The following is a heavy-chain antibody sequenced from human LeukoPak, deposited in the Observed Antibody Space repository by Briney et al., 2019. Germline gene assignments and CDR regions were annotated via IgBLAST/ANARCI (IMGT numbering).Heavy chain of an antibody. V-gene: IGHV4-61*02. J-gene: IGHJ4*02. CDR1: GGSISSGSYY. D-gene: IGHD3-22*01. Sequence: PSETLSLTCTDSGGSISSGSYYWSWIRQPAGKGLEWIGRIYTSGSTNYNPSLKSRVTISVDTSKNQFSLKLSSVTAADTAVYYCARSGLTYYYDSSGYYYLGYWGQGTLVTVSS. CDR2: IYTSGST. CDR3: ARSGLTYYYDSSGYYYLGY.